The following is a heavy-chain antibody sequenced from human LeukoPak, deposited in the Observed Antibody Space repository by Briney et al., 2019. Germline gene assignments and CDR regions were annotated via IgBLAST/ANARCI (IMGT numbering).Heavy chain of an antibody. V-gene: IGHV4-34*01. Sequence: PSETLSLTCAVYGRSFSGYYWSWIRQPPGKGLEWIGEINHSGSTNYNPSLKSRVTISVDTSKNQFSLKLSSVTAADTAVYYCALSVYYYGMDVWGQGTTVTVSS. J-gene: IGHJ6*02. CDR3: ALSVYYYGMDV. CDR2: INHSGST. CDR1: GRSFSGYY.